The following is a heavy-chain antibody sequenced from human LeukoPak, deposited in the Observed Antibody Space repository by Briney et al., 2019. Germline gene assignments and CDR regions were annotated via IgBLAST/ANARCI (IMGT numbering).Heavy chain of an antibody. V-gene: IGHV3-48*03. Sequence: PGGSLRLSCAASGFTFSSYEMNWVRQAPGKGLEWVSYISSSGSTIYYADSVKGRFTISRDNAKNSLYLQMNSLRAEDTAVYYCARDTRMGLRYFDWLKIQDAFDIWGQGTMVTVSS. CDR1: GFTFSSYE. CDR2: ISSSGSTI. D-gene: IGHD3-9*01. CDR3: ARDTRMGLRYFDWLKIQDAFDI. J-gene: IGHJ3*02.